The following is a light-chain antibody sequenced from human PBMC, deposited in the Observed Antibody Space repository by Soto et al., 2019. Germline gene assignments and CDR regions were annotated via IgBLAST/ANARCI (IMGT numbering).Light chain of an antibody. V-gene: IGKV1-39*01. J-gene: IGKJ4*01. Sequence: DIQMTQSPSSLSASVGDRVTITCRASQNIKKYLNWHQQKPGKAPNLLIYTASSLQVGLPSRFSGSGSGTDFTLTISSLQPEDSATYYCQQSFGTPLTFGGGTKVDIK. CDR2: TAS. CDR3: QQSFGTPLT. CDR1: QNIKKY.